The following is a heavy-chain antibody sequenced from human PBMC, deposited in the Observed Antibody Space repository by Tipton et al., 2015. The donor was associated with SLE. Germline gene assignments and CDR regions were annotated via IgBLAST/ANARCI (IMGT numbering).Heavy chain of an antibody. V-gene: IGHV4-4*08. CDR2: IYMDGNT. CDR3: AREFLNPVTTVHYYFDL. J-gene: IGHJ2*01. Sequence: TLSLTCTVSGVSISSFYWNWFRQPPGKRLEWIGCIYMDGNTHYNPSFKSRVTISVDRSKNQFSLKWSSVSAADTAVYYCAREFLNPVTTVHYYFDLWGRGTLVTVSS. D-gene: IGHD4-11*01. CDR1: GVSISSFY.